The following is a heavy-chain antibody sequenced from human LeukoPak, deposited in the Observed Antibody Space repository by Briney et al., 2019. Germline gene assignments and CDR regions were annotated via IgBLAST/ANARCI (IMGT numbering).Heavy chain of an antibody. CDR1: GFTFSSYA. D-gene: IGHD6-19*01. CDR2: ISYDGSNK. Sequence: GRSLRLSCAASGFTFSSYAMHWVRQAPGKGLEWVAVISYDGSNKYYADSVKGRFTISRDNSKNTLYLQMNSLRAEDTAVYYCARERWDSSGWSYYYYGMDVWGQGTTVTVSS. CDR3: ARERWDSSGWSYYYYGMDV. V-gene: IGHV3-30-3*01. J-gene: IGHJ6*02.